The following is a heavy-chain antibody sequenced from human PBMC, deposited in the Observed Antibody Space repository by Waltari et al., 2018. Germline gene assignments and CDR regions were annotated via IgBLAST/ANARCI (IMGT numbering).Heavy chain of an antibody. D-gene: IGHD2-2*01. V-gene: IGHV3-74*01. Sequence: EVELVQSGGGLVQPGGSLRLSWAASGFTFSRFWMQWVRQVPGKGLVWVSRISNDGRTTDYTDAVKGRFTISRDNAKDTLYLQMNSLRAEDTAVYYCARDSSHLPAAFDNWGQGTLVTVSS. J-gene: IGHJ4*02. CDR3: ARDSSHLPAAFDN. CDR2: ISNDGRTT. CDR1: GFTFSRFW.